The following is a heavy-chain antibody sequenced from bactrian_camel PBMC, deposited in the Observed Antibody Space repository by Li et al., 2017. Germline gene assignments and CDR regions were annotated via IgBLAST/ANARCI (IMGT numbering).Heavy chain of an antibody. J-gene: IGHJ4*01. CDR2: IYGAHSAT. V-gene: IGHV3S6*01. CDR1: EFAFSSYY. Sequence: HVQLVESGGGLVQPGGSLRLSCAASEFAFSSYYMTWVRQAPGKGLEWVSSIYGAHSATYYADSVKGRFTISRDNAKNTLYLQLNSLKPEDTAVYYCVSLVGRPLHHQGTQVTVS. D-gene: IGHD2*01.